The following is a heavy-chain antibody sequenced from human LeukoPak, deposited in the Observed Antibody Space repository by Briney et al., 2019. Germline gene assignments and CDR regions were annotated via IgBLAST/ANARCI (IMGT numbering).Heavy chain of an antibody. CDR2: ISRACENT. Sequence: PGGSLRLSCAASGFTFTDYAMSWVRQASGKGLEWISSISRACENTLHADSVKGRFTVSRDNSKNTLYLQMSSLSAADTAIYYCARQLYSKGYRWFDPWGQGTLVTVSS. CDR1: GFTFTDYA. D-gene: IGHD4-11*01. J-gene: IGHJ5*02. CDR3: ARQLYSKGYRWFDP. V-gene: IGHV3-23*01.